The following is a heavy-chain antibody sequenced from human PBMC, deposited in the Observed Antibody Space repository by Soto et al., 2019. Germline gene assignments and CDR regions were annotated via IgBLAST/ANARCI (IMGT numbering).Heavy chain of an antibody. J-gene: IGHJ4*02. CDR1: GGSISSYY. CDR2: IYYSETT. Sequence: SETLSLTCTVSGGSISSYYWSWIRQPPGKGLEWIGYIYYSETTDYNPSLKSRVTMSLDTSKSQFSLRLSSVTAADTAVYYCARHTVTTFFFDYWGQGALVTVSS. V-gene: IGHV4-59*08. D-gene: IGHD4-17*01. CDR3: ARHTVTTFFFDY.